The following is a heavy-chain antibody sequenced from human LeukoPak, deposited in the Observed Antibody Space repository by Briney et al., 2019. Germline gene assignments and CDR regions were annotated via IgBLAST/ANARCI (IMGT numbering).Heavy chain of an antibody. J-gene: IGHJ4*02. Sequence: GGSLRLSCAASGFTFNSYSMNWVRQAPGKGLEWVSSISSSSSYIYYADSVKGRFTISRDNSKNTLYLQMNSLRPEDTALYYCTKPSGSGVDYWGQGTRVIVSS. V-gene: IGHV3-21*01. CDR3: TKPSGSGVDY. CDR1: GFTFNSYS. D-gene: IGHD1-26*01. CDR2: ISSSSSYI.